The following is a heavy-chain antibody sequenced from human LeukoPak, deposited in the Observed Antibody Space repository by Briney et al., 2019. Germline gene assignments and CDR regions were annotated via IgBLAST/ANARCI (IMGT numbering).Heavy chain of an antibody. CDR2: IYYSGTT. Sequence: SETLSLTCTVSGGSINTGDYYWVWIRQPPGTGLEWIGSIYYSGTTSYNPSLKSRVTMTVDTSKNQFSLKLSSVTAADTAVYYCARHGGYIVVVPAAPFDYWGQGTLVTVSS. V-gene: IGHV4-39*01. CDR1: GGSINTGDYY. CDR3: ARHGGYIVVVPAAPFDY. D-gene: IGHD2-2*01. J-gene: IGHJ4*02.